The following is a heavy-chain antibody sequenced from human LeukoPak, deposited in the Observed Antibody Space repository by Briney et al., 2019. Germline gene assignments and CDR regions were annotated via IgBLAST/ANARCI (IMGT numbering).Heavy chain of an antibody. CDR2: IGYDGSNK. Sequence: GGSLRLSCAASGFTFSSYGMHWVRQAPGKGLEWVAVIGYDGSNKYYVDSVKGRFTISRDNSKNTLYLQMNSLRAEDTAVYYCARDFESTALYDYVWGSYRYEKYFDYWGQGTLVTVSS. J-gene: IGHJ4*02. D-gene: IGHD3-16*02. CDR1: GFTFSSYG. V-gene: IGHV3-30*02. CDR3: ARDFESTALYDYVWGSYRYEKYFDY.